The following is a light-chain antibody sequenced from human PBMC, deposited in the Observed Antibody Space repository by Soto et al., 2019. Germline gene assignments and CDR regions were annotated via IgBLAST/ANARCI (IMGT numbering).Light chain of an antibody. V-gene: IGKV1-5*03. Sequence: DIQMTQSPSTLSASVGDRVTITCRASQSISSWLAWYQQKPGTAPKLLIYKASTLQSAVPSGFSGSGSGTELTLTISLPKSDVFADYYCEQYSDNWTFGQGTKVEVK. CDR3: EQYSDNWT. CDR1: QSISSW. CDR2: KAS. J-gene: IGKJ1*01.